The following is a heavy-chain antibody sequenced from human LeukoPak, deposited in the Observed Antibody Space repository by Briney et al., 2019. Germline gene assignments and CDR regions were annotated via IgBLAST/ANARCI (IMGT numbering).Heavy chain of an antibody. CDR3: ARGGLRRLPTDY. J-gene: IGHJ4*02. Sequence: PSETLSLTCTVSGGSISNYYWSWIRQPPGKGLEWIGEINHSGSTNYNPSLKSRVTISVDTSKNQFSLKLSSVTAADTAVYYCARGGLRRLPTDYWGQGTLVTVSS. D-gene: IGHD4-17*01. CDR1: GGSISNYY. V-gene: IGHV4-34*01. CDR2: INHSGST.